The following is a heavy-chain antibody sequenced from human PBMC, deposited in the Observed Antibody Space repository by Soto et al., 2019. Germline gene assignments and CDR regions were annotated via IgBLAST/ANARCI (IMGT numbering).Heavy chain of an antibody. V-gene: IGHV2-5*02. D-gene: IGHD3-16*01. Sequence: QITLKESGPTLVKPTQTITLTCTFSGFALTTAPVGVGWIRQPPGEALESLAIIYWDDDKRYNPSLRSRLTIPKDTPKNQVVLTMPNRDSVDTATYFCAHRGGGTTWDEGDFDFWGQGTLSPSP. J-gene: IGHJ4*02. CDR2: IYWDDDK. CDR3: AHRGGGTTWDEGDFDF. CDR1: GFALTTAPVG.